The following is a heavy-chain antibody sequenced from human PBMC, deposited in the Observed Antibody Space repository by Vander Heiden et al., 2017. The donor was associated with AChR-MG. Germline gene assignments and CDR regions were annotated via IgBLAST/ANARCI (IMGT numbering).Heavy chain of an antibody. J-gene: IGHJ4*02. CDR1: GYSISNDYY. V-gene: IGHV4-38-2*02. Sequence: QAQLQASGQGLVKPSETLSLTCAVSGYSISNDYYWGWIRQPPGKGLEWIGSIHHGGSTYNNPSLKSRVTMSVDTSKNKFSLKLSSVTAADTAVYFCARELKVTVAGIYYFDYWGQGTLVTVSS. D-gene: IGHD6-19*01. CDR3: ARELKVTVAGIYYFDY. CDR2: IHHGGST.